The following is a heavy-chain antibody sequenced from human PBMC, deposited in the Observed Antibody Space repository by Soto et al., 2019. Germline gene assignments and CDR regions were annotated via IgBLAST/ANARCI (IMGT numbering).Heavy chain of an antibody. CDR1: GFTFSSHI. J-gene: IGHJ4*02. CDR2: ISSSSSTI. D-gene: IGHD4-4*01. CDR3: ADARLQGNGY. Sequence: QSGGSLRLSCAASGFTFSSHIMNWVRQAPGKGLEWVSYISSSSSTIYYADSVKGRFTISRDNAKNSLYLQMNSLRAEDTAVYYCADARLQGNGYWGQGTLVTVSS. V-gene: IGHV3-48*01.